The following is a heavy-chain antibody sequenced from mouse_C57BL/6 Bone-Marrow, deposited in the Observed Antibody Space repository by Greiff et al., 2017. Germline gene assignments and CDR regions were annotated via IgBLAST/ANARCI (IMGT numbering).Heavy chain of an antibody. CDR2: ISAGGSYT. CDR1: GFTFSSYA. Sequence: EVQGVESGGGLVKPGGSLKLSCAASGFTFSSYAMPWVRQTPDKRLEWVATISAGGSYTYYPDNVKGRFTISRDNAKNNQYRQMSHLKSEDTAMYYCARGAAVVAPCGQGTLVTVSA. D-gene: IGHD1-1*01. CDR3: ARGAAVVAP. V-gene: IGHV5-4*01. J-gene: IGHJ3*01.